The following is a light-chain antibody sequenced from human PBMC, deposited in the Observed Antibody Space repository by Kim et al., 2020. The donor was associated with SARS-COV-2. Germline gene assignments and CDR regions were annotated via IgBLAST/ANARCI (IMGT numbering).Light chain of an antibody. Sequence: ALRPTVRITCQGDSLRSDYASWYQQKPGQAPVLVIYGKNNRPSGIPDRFSGSSSGNTASLTITGAQAEDEADYFCNSRDSSGNHYVFGTGTKVTVL. CDR2: GKN. CDR3: NSRDSSGNHYV. CDR1: SLRSDY. V-gene: IGLV3-19*01. J-gene: IGLJ1*01.